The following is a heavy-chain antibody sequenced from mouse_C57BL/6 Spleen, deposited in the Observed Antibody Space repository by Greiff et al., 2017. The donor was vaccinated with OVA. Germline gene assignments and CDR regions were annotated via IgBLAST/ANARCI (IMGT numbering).Heavy chain of an antibody. CDR3: AREGYYGSSYGFAY. J-gene: IGHJ3*01. CDR2: IWSGGST. CDR1: GFSLTSYG. D-gene: IGHD1-1*01. V-gene: IGHV2-2*01. Sequence: VKLVESGPGLVQPSQSLSITCTVSGFSLTSYGVHWVRQSPGKGLEWLGVIWSGGSTDYNAAFISRLSISKDNSKSQVFFKMNSLQADDTAIYYCAREGYYGSSYGFAYWGQGTLVTVSA.